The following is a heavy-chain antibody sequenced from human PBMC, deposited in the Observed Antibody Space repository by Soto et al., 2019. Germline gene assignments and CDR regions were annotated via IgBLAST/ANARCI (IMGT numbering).Heavy chain of an antibody. CDR1: GERFTTYG. Sequence: QVQLVQSGAEVKNPGASVTVSCKASGERFTTYGISWVRQAPGQGLEWMGWISTYNTNTNYAPKFQGRLLLTTDTSTTTAHMKLRSLRPDDTAVYYCARWAGQVRDYGGPFDYWGQGTLVTVSS. J-gene: IGHJ4*02. D-gene: IGHD4-17*01. V-gene: IGHV1-18*04. CDR3: ARWAGQVRDYGGPFDY. CDR2: ISTYNTNT.